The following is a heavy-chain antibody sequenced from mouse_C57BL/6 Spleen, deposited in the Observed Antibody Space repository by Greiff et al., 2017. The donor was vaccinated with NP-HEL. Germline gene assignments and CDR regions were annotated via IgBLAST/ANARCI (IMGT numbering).Heavy chain of an antibody. V-gene: IGHV1-59*01. CDR1: GYTFTSYW. D-gene: IGHD1-1*01. CDR3: ARASITTVVAPAPRV. Sequence: QVQLQQPGAELVRPGTSVKLSCKASGYTFTSYWMHWVKQRPGQGLEWIGVIDPSDSYTNYNQKFKGKATLTVDTSSSTAYMQLSSLTSEDSAVYYCARASITTVVAPAPRVGGTGTTVTVSS. CDR2: IDPSDSYT. J-gene: IGHJ1*03.